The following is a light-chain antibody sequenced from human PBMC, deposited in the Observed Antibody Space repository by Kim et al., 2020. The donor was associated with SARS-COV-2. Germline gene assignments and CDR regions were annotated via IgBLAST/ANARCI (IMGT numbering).Light chain of an antibody. CDR1: SSVIGGFSS. CDR2: EVT. J-gene: IGLJ2*01. CDR3: SSYADTYNLV. V-gene: IGLV2-11*03. Sequence: QPVTTACTGPSSVIGGFSSVSWYQQHPGRAPTVIIYEVTKRPSVVPDRFSDSKSGNTASLTISGLQAEDEADYYCSSYADTYNLVFGGGTKVTVL.